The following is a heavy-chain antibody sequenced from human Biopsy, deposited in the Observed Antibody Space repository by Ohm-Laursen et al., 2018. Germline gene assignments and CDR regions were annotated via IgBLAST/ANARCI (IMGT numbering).Heavy chain of an antibody. V-gene: IGHV1-18*01. CDR1: GYTFISYS. CDR2: IRPLNGDT. Sequence: ASVKVSCKPSGYTFISYSINWVRQAPGQGLEWMGWIRPLNGDTKYGQKFQDRVTMTTDTSTSTVYMELTSLRSDDPAVYYCARGEVTFGELIVSLDSWGQGTLVTVSS. D-gene: IGHD3-16*02. CDR3: ARGEVTFGELIVSLDS. J-gene: IGHJ5*01.